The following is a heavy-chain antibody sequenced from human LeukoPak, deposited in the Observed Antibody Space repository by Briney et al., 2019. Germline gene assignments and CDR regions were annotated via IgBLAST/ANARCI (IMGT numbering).Heavy chain of an antibody. CDR2: INPNSGGT. CDR1: GYTFTGYY. V-gene: IGHV1-2*02. J-gene: IGHJ4*02. D-gene: IGHD1-26*01. Sequence: GASVKVSCKASGYTFTGYYMHWVRQAPGQGLEWMGWINPNSGGTNYAQKFQGRVTLTRDTSISTAYMELRGLTSDDTALYYCARGGFVGLRHSVDYWGQGTLVTVSS. CDR3: ARGGFVGLRHSVDY.